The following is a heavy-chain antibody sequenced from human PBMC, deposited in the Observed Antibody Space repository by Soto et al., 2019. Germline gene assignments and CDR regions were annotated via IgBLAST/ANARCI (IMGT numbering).Heavy chain of an antibody. V-gene: IGHV1-69*02. CDR2: IIPILGIA. CDR3: AINGYSSSPGAFDI. J-gene: IGHJ3*02. D-gene: IGHD6-13*01. CDR1: GGTFSSYT. Sequence: QVQLVQSGAEVKKPGSSVKVSCKASGGTFSSYTISWVRQAPGQGLEWMGRIIPILGIANYAQKFQGRVTITADKSTSTAYMELSSLLGEDTAVYYYAINGYSSSPGAFDIRGQGTMVTDS.